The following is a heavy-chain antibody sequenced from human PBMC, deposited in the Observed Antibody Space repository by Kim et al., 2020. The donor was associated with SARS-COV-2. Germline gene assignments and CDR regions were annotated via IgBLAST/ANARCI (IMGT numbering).Heavy chain of an antibody. J-gene: IGHJ4*02. D-gene: IGHD4-17*01. CDR2: ISWNSGSI. CDR3: AKDEGTTVTTPFDY. V-gene: IGHV3-9*01. CDR1: GFTFDDYA. Sequence: GGSLRLSCAASGFTFDDYAMHWVRQAPGKGLEWVSGISWNSGSIGYADSVKGRFTISRDNAKNSLYLQMNSLRAEDTALYYCAKDEGTTVTTPFDYWGQG.